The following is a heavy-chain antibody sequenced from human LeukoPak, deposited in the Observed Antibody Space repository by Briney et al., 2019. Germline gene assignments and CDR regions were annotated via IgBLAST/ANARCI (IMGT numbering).Heavy chain of an antibody. CDR3: AKTGGGFIVVLVAA. V-gene: IGHV3-23*01. D-gene: IGHD2-15*01. CDR2: ISGSGGST. Sequence: GGSLRLSCAASGFTFSSYAMSWVRQAPGKGLEWVSGISGSGGSTYYAGSVKGRFTISRDNSKNTLYLQMNSLRAEETALYYCAKTGGGFIVVLVAAWGQGTLVTVSS. J-gene: IGHJ4*02. CDR1: GFTFSSYA.